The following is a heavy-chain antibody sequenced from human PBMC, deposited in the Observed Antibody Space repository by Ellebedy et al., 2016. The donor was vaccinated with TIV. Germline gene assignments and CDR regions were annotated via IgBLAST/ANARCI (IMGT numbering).Heavy chain of an antibody. J-gene: IGHJ6*02. D-gene: IGHD5-18*01. CDR3: ARGPTDTAKYSYYGMDV. Sequence: SETLSLTCTVSGGYISSNFWGWIRQPPGKGLEWIGYAYYNGSTNYSPSLKSRVTMSVDTSKSQVSLKLTSVSAADTAVYYCARGPTDTAKYSYYGMDVWGQGTTVIVSS. CDR1: GGYISSNF. CDR2: AYYNGST. V-gene: IGHV4-59*01.